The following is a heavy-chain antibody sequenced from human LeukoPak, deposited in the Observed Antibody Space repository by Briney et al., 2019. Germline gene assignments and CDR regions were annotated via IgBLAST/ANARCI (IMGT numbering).Heavy chain of an antibody. Sequence: GRSLRLSCAASGFTYSSYAMHWVRQAPGKGLEWVAVISYDGSNKYHADSVKGRFTISRDNSKNTLYLQMNSLRAEDTAVYYCARVTSPYYFDYWGQGTLVTVSS. CDR3: ARVTSPYYFDY. J-gene: IGHJ4*02. CDR2: ISYDGSNK. D-gene: IGHD6-6*01. CDR1: GFTYSSYA. V-gene: IGHV3-30*04.